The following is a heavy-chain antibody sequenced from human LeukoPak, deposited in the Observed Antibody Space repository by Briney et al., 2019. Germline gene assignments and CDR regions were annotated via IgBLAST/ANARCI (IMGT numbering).Heavy chain of an antibody. Sequence: SETLSLTCAVYGGSFSGYYWSWIRQPPGKGLEWIGEINHSGRTNYNPSLKSRVTISVDTSKNQFSLTVTSVTAADTAVYYCARTVYNWHQDYWGQGTLVTVSS. V-gene: IGHV4-34*01. CDR1: GGSFSGYY. D-gene: IGHD1-20*01. CDR3: ARTVYNWHQDY. J-gene: IGHJ4*02. CDR2: INHSGRT.